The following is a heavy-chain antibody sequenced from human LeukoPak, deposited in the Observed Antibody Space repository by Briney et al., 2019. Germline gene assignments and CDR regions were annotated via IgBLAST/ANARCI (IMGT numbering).Heavy chain of an antibody. D-gene: IGHD3-9*01. CDR2: INPNSGDR. CDR1: GYTFTGYY. V-gene: IGHV1-2*02. J-gene: IGHJ5*02. CDR3: ARDGNYDIP. Sequence: GASVRVSCKASGYTFTGYYIHWVRQAPGQGLEWMGWINPNSGDRNYAQKFQGRVTMTRDTSINTAYMELSRLRSDDTAVYYCARDGNYDIPWGQGTLVTVSS.